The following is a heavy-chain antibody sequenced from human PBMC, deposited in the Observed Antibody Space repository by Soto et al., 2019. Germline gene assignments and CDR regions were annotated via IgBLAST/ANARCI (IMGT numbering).Heavy chain of an antibody. CDR2: IYYSGST. CDR1: GGSISSSSYY. CDR3: ARQTYSSSWYPGYSSSSTLDY. J-gene: IGHJ4*02. Sequence: QLQLQESGPGLVKPSETLSLTCTVSGGSISSSSYYWGWIRQPPGKGLEWIGSIYYSGSTYYNPSLKSRVSIAGDTSKNQFSLKLSPGTAADTAVYYCARQTYSSSWYPGYSSSSTLDYWGQGTLVTVSS. V-gene: IGHV4-39*01. D-gene: IGHD6-13*01.